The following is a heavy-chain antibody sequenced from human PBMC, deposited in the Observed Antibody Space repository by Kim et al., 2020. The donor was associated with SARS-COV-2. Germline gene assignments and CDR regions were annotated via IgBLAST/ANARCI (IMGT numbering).Heavy chain of an antibody. Sequence: GGSLRLSCAASGFTFSSYGMHWVRQAPGKGLEWVAVIWYDGSNKYYADSVKGRFTISRDNSKNTLYLQMNSLRAEDTAVYYCARNLGEYYYDSSGYFDYWGQGTLVTVSS. CDR2: IWYDGSNK. V-gene: IGHV3-33*01. J-gene: IGHJ4*02. CDR3: ARNLGEYYYDSSGYFDY. D-gene: IGHD3-22*01. CDR1: GFTFSSYG.